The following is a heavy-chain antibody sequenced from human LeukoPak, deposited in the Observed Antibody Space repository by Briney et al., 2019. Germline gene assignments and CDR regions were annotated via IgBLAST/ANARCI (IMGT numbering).Heavy chain of an antibody. V-gene: IGHV3-30*03. CDR2: ISYDGSNK. D-gene: IGHD5-24*01. CDR3: ARVRRDGYNWGAFDI. J-gene: IGHJ3*02. CDR1: GFTFSSYG. Sequence: GGSLRLSCAASGFTFSSYGMHWVRQAPGKGLEWVAVISYDGSNKYYADSVKGRFTISRDNSKNTLYLQMNSLRAEDTAVYYCARVRRDGYNWGAFDIWGQGTMVTVSS.